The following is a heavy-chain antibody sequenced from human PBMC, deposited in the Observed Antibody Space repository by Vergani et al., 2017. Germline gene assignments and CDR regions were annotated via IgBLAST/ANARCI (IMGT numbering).Heavy chain of an antibody. V-gene: IGHV4-30-4*08. CDR3: ARVKRYCSSTSCYGGYYYYYYYMDV. Sequence: QVQLPESGPGLVKPSQTLSLTCTVSGGSISSGDNYWSWIRQPPGKGLEWIGYIYYSGSTYYNPSLKSRVTISVDTSKNQFSLKLSSVTAADTAVYYCARVKRYCSSTSCYGGYYYYYYYMDVWGKGTTVTVSS. J-gene: IGHJ6*03. D-gene: IGHD2-2*01. CDR2: IYYSGST. CDR1: GGSISSGDNY.